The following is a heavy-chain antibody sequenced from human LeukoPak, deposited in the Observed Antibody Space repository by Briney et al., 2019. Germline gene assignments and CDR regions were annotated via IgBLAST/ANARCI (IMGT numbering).Heavy chain of an antibody. Sequence: PGGSLRLSCAASGFTFSSYGMHWVRQAPGKGLEWVAVISYDGSNKYYADSVKGRFTISRDNSKNTLYLQMNSLRAEDTAVYYCAKDGQTTVTTDPFDYWGQGTLVTVSS. J-gene: IGHJ4*02. CDR1: GFTFSSYG. D-gene: IGHD4-17*01. CDR3: AKDGQTTVTTDPFDY. V-gene: IGHV3-30*18. CDR2: ISYDGSNK.